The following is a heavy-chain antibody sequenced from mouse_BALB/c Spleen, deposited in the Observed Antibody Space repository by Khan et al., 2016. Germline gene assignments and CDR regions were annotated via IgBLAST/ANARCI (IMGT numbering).Heavy chain of an antibody. Sequence: QVQLQQSGAELMKPGASVKISCKATGYTFSRYWIEWIKERPGHGLEWIGEILPGSGTINSNDKFKDKATFTADTASNTAYIHHSSLTSADYAVAYCARGTYGGQATLVTVSA. V-gene: IGHV1-9*01. CDR1: GYTFSRYW. CDR2: ILPGSGTI. CDR3: ARGTY. J-gene: IGHJ3*01.